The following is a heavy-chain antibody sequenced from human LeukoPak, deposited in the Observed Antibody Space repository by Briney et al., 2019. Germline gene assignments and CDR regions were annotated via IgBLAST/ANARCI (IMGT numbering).Heavy chain of an antibody. V-gene: IGHV3-53*01. Sequence: TGGSLRLFCAACGFTVSSNYMSWVRQAPGKGLEWVSVIYSGGSTYYPDSVKGRCTISRDNSKNTLYLQMNSLRAEDTAVYYCARDGSFGSNYWGQGTLVSLST. CDR3: ARDGSFGSNY. D-gene: IGHD3-10*01. CDR1: GFTVSSNY. CDR2: IYSGGST. J-gene: IGHJ4*02.